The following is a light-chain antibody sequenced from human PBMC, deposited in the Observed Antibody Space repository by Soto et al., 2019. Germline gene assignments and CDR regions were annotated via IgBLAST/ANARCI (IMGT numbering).Light chain of an antibody. Sequence: DIQMTQSPSSLSTSVGDRVTITCRASQSISNYLNWYQQKPGKAPKLLIYTASSLQSGVPSRFSGSGAETDFTLTISSLQPEDFATYYCQQSYSNQRTFGQGTKQEIK. V-gene: IGKV1-39*01. CDR2: TAS. CDR3: QQSYSNQRT. J-gene: IGKJ2*01. CDR1: QSISNY.